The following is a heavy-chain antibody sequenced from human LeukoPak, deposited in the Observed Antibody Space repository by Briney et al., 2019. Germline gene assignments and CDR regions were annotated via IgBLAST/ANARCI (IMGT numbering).Heavy chain of an antibody. CDR2: MNPNSGNT. J-gene: IGHJ4*02. V-gene: IGHV1-8*01. D-gene: IGHD6-19*01. CDR1: GYTFTSYD. CDR3: ARSHSSGWYTDFDY. Sequence: GASVKVSCKASGYTFTSYDINWVRQATGQGLEWMGWMNPNSGNTGYAQKFRGRVTMTRNTSISTAYMELSSLRSEDTAVYYCARSHSSGWYTDFDYWGQGTLVTVSS.